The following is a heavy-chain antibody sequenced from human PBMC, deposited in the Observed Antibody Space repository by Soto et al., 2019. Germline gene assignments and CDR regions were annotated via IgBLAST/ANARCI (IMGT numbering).Heavy chain of an antibody. CDR1: GYTLTELS. J-gene: IGHJ4*02. CDR2: VDPEDGET. V-gene: IGHV1-24*01. CDR3: ATGTTVKI. Sequence: QVQLVQSGAEVKKPGASVKVSCQLSGYTLTELSMPWVRQAPGRGLEWMGGVDPEDGETIYPQKFQRRVTMTEDTSTDTAYMELSSLRSDDTAMYYWATGTTVKIWGKGTLVTVSS. D-gene: IGHD4-17*01.